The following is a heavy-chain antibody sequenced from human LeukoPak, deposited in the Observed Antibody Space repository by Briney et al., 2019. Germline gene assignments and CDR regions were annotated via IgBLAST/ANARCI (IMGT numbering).Heavy chain of an antibody. CDR2: IYYSWST. V-gene: IGHV4-59*01. J-gene: IGHJ5*02. Sequence: SETLSLTCTVSGGSISSYYWSWIRQPPGKGLEWIGYIYYSWSTNYNPSLKSRVTISVDTSKNQFSLKLSSVTAADTAVYYCARASVGATTWFDPWGQGTLVTVSS. CDR1: GGSISSYY. CDR3: ARASVGATTWFDP. D-gene: IGHD1-26*01.